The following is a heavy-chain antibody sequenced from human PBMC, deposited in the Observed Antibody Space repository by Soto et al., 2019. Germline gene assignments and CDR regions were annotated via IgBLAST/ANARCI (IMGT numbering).Heavy chain of an antibody. CDR1: GGDLTNSG. D-gene: IGHD6-19*01. CDR3: ATEDGTGFKS. Sequence: QVHLVQSGAEMKKPGSSVKVSCKVSGGDLTNSGISWVRQAPGQGLEWMGGIFPLLAMVDYSQKFQGRVTITADESTNTAYLDLGSLNSDATAVYYCATEDGTGFKSWGQGTLVIVSS. V-gene: IGHV1-69*04. J-gene: IGHJ4*02. CDR2: IFPLLAMV.